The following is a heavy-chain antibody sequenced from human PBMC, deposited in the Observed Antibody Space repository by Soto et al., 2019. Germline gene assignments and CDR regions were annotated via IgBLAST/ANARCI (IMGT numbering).Heavy chain of an antibody. CDR2: INTGSGYP. J-gene: IGHJ4*02. D-gene: IGHD2-8*02. CDR1: GYTFSNYA. CDR3: ARDRVYTGGSDADY. V-gene: IGHV1-18*01. Sequence: QVHLVQSGAEVKKPGSSVRVSCKTSGYTFSNYAISWVRQAPGQGLEWMGWINTGSGYPNYAHDRVTMNKAASTYTAYLEVTSRRADDTAIYYCARDRVYTGGSDADYWGQGTLVTVSS.